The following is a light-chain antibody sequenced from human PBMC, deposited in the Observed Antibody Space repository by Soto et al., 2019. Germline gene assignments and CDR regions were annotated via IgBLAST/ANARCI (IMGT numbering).Light chain of an antibody. CDR1: QSVRSN. CDR3: QQYVASPPT. Sequence: EIVLTQSPGTLSLSPGERATLSCRASQSVRSNLAWYQQKPGQAPRLLIYGASNRATGIPDRFRGSGSGTDFTLTISRLEPEDFAVYYCQQYVASPPTFGQGTKVDIK. CDR2: GAS. J-gene: IGKJ1*01. V-gene: IGKV3-20*01.